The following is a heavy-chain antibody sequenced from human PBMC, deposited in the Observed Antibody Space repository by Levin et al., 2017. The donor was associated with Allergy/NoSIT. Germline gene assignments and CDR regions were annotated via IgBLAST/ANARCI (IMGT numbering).Heavy chain of an antibody. D-gene: IGHD4-17*01. V-gene: IGHV3-23*01. CDR1: GFTSSSYA. Sequence: GGSLRLSCAASGFTSSSYAMSWGRQAPGKGREGVSTNNHSGGSTYYADSVKGRVTISRDNSKNTFYLQMNSLSAEDTAVYYCAKDLYVDCDTAYWGQGTLVTVSS. CDR3: AKDLYVDCDTAY. J-gene: IGHJ4*02. CDR2: NNHSGGST.